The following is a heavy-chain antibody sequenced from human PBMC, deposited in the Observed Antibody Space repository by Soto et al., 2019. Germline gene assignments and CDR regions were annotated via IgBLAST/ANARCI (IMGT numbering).Heavy chain of an antibody. D-gene: IGHD6-13*01. CDR2: IFYTGTT. CDR3: AKYRRTEAEGFTLDD. Sequence: SETLSLTCAVSGDSINNSYWSWIRQPPGKRLEWIGNIFYTGTTTYNPSLESRVTMSVDTSKNQFSLKLNSVDAADTAVYYCAKYRRTEAEGFTLDDWGRG. CDR1: GDSINNSY. V-gene: IGHV4-59*01. J-gene: IGHJ4*02.